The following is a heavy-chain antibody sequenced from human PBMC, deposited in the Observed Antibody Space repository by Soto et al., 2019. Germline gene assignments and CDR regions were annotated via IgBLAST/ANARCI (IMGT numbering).Heavy chain of an antibody. CDR3: ATKITFGGVSDY. D-gene: IGHD3-16*01. J-gene: IGHJ4*02. V-gene: IGHV3-23*01. Sequence: EVQLSESGGGLVQPGGSLRLSCAASGFTFSNYAMNWVRQAPGKGLEWVSTLSGSSDSAHYADSVKGRFTISRDNSKNTLYLQMNSLRDEDTAVYYCATKITFGGVSDYWGQGTLVTVSS. CDR1: GFTFSNYA. CDR2: LSGSSDSA.